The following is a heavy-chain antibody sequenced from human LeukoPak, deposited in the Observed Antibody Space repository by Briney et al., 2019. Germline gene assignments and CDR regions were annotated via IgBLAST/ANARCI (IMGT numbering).Heavy chain of an antibody. Sequence: SVKVSCKASGGTFSSYAISWVRQAPGQGLEWMGGIIPIFGTANYAQKFQGRVTITADESTSTAYMELSSLRSEDTAVYYCARVGGYIVPAAILIGIEDYYMDVWGKGTTVTVSS. D-gene: IGHD2-2*01. V-gene: IGHV1-69*13. J-gene: IGHJ6*03. CDR2: IIPIFGTA. CDR3: ARVGGYIVPAAILIGIEDYYMDV. CDR1: GGTFSSYA.